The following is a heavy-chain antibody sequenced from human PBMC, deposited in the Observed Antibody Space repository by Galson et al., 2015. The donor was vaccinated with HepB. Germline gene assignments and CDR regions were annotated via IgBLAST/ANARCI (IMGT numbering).Heavy chain of an antibody. D-gene: IGHD6-13*01. J-gene: IGHJ5*02. CDR3: ARGGIGAAHWFDP. V-gene: IGHV7-4-1*02. CDR1: GYSFTRYA. Sequence: SVKVSCKASGYSFTRYAMNWVRQAPGQGLECMGWINTNTGNPTYAQGFTGRFVFSLDTSVSTAYLQISSLKAEDTAVYYCARGGIGAAHWFDPWGQGTLVTVSS. CDR2: INTNTGNP.